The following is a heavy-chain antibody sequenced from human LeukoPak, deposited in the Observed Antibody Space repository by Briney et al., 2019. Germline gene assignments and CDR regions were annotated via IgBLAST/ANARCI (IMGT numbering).Heavy chain of an antibody. J-gene: IGHJ4*02. CDR3: ARAIALSFTYYYDSSGYSAFDY. CDR1: GYTFTGYY. V-gene: IGHV1-2*04. CDR2: INPNSGGT. Sequence: ASVKVSCKASGYTFTGYYMHWVRQAPGQGLEWMGWINPNSGGTNYAQKFQGWVTMTRDTSISTAYMELSRLRSDDTAVYYCARAIALSFTYYYDSSGYSAFDYWGQGTLVTVSS. D-gene: IGHD3-22*01.